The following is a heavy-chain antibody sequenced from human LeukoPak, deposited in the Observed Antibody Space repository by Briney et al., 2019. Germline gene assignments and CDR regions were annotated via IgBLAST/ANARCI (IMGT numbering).Heavy chain of an antibody. Sequence: SETLSLTCPVSGYSMSRVYHWGWIRPPPGKGLEWIGSIHHSGSTYYNSSLKSRVPISVDTSTNQLSLKVSYVTAAHTDVYYCERVDWHPDYWGQGNLVPVSS. J-gene: IGHJ4*02. CDR3: ERVDWHPDY. D-gene: IGHD3-9*01. CDR2: IHHSGST. CDR1: GYSMSRVYH. V-gene: IGHV4-38-2*02.